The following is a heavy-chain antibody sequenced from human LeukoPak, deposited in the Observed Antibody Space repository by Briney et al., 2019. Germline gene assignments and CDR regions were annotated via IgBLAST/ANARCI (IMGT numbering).Heavy chain of an antibody. CDR3: ARATDCNGWLFDY. CDR1: GGSISSNY. V-gene: IGHV4-59*01. CDR2: INYSGST. J-gene: IGHJ4*02. Sequence: KPSETLSLTCTVSGGSISSNYWSWGRHPQAQGMEWNGYINYSGSTNYNPSLKRQVTISVDTSRNQFSLKLTSVTAADTAVYYCARATDCNGWLFDYRGQGTLVTVSS. D-gene: IGHD6-19*01.